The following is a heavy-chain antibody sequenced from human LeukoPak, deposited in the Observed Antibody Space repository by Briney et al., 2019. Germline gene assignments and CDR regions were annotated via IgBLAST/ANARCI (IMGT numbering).Heavy chain of an antibody. CDR2: IYSAGAT. V-gene: IGHV3-53*01. J-gene: IGHJ3*02. CDR3: ARIEWERLGRAFDI. CDR1: GFTVSDNY. Sequence: GGSLRLSCVASGFTVSDNYMTWVRQAPGKGLEWVSSIYSAGATHYAESVKGRFTISRDNSKNTLYLQMNSLRAEDTAVYYCARIEWERLGRAFDIWGQGTMVTVSS. D-gene: IGHD1-26*01.